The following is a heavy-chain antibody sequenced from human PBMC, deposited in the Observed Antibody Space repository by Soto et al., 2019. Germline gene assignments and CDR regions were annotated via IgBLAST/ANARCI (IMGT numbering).Heavy chain of an antibody. V-gene: IGHV2-5*02. CDR1: GFSLSTTEEG. Sequence: QITLKESGPTLVKPTQTLTLTCTFSGFSLSTTEEGVGWIRQPPGKAPEWLALIYWDDDKRYSPSLKTRLTITKDTSKNPVVLTVTNVDPVDTATYYCAHGSCFGADCYPNPYFDFWGQGILVTVSS. CDR3: AHGSCFGADCYPNPYFDF. D-gene: IGHD2-21*02. J-gene: IGHJ4*02. CDR2: IYWDDDK.